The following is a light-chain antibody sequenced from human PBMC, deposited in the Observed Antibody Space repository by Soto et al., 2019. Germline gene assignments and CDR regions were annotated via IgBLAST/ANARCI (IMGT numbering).Light chain of an antibody. CDR2: AAS. CDR3: LQSYSTLRT. Sequence: DIQMTQSPSSLSASVGDRVTITCRASQSISSYLNWYQQKPGKAPKLLIYAASSLQSGVPSRFSGSGSGTDFTLTISSLQPEDFATYYWLQSYSTLRTFGQGTKVEIK. V-gene: IGKV1-39*01. J-gene: IGKJ1*01. CDR1: QSISSY.